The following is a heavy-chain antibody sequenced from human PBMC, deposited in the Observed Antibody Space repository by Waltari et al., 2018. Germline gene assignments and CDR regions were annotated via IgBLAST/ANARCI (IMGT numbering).Heavy chain of an antibody. D-gene: IGHD4-17*01. Sequence: QVQLVESGGGVVQPGRSLRLSCAASGFTFSSYGMHWVRQAPGKGLEWVAVIWYDGSNKYYADSVKGRFTISRDNSKNTLYLQMNSLRAEDTAVYYCARDQTGYGDYAHGYWGQGTLVTVSS. CDR3: ARDQTGYGDYAHGY. CDR1: GFTFSSYG. CDR2: IWYDGSNK. J-gene: IGHJ4*02. V-gene: IGHV3-33*01.